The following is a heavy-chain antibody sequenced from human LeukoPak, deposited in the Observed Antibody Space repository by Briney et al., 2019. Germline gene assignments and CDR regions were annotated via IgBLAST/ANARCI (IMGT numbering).Heavy chain of an antibody. D-gene: IGHD3-9*01. CDR2: ISGSGAST. V-gene: IGHV3-23*01. CDR1: GFTFSSYV. Sequence: GGSLRLSCAASGFTFSSYVMGWVRQAPGKGLEWVSSISGSGASTYYADSVRGRFTISRDNSKNTLYLQMNSLRAEDTAVYYCAKWSFTGFDYWGQGTLVTVSS. J-gene: IGHJ4*02. CDR3: AKWSFTGFDY.